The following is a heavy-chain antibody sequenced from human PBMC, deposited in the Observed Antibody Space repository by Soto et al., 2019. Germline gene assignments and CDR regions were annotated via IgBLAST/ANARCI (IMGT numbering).Heavy chain of an antibody. CDR2: INGYNGNT. D-gene: IGHD3-22*01. CDR3: ASSPGVHDSSGYYYGAFDP. Sequence: GASVKVSCKASGYIFTNNGISWVRQAPGQGLEWMGRINGYNGNTNYAQKLQGRVTMTTDTSTSTAYMELRSLRSDDTAVYYCASSPGVHDSSGYYYGAFDPWGQGTLVTVSS. V-gene: IGHV1-18*01. CDR1: GYIFTNNG. J-gene: IGHJ5*02.